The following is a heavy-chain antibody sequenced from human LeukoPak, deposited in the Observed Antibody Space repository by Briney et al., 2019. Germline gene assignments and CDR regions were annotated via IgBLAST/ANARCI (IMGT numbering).Heavy chain of an antibody. CDR2: IYPGDSDT. CDR3: ARLRDYYGSGSYLDY. Sequence: GESLKISCQVSGYSFTNYWIGWVRQMPGKGLEWMGIIYPGDSDTRYSPSFQGQVTISADKSISTAYLQWSSLKASDTAMYYCARLRDYYGSGSYLDYWGQGTLVTVSS. J-gene: IGHJ4*02. CDR1: GYSFTNYW. V-gene: IGHV5-51*01. D-gene: IGHD3-10*01.